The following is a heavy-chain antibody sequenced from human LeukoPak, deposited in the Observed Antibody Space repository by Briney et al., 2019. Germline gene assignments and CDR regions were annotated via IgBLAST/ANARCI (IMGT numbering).Heavy chain of an antibody. CDR1: GFTFDDYA. CDR2: ISWNSGSI. J-gene: IGHJ2*01. V-gene: IGHV3-9*01. D-gene: IGHD3-22*01. CDR3: AKANYDSSGFEGYFDL. Sequence: PGRSLRLSCAASGFTFDDYAMHWVRQAPGKGLEWFSGISWNSGSIGYADSVKGRFTISRDNAKNSLYLQMNSLRAEDTALYYCAKANYDSSGFEGYFDLWGRGTLVTVSS.